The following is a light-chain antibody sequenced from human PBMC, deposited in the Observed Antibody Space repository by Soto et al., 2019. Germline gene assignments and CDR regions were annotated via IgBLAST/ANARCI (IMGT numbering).Light chain of an antibody. CDR3: QSYDGSLATSI. CDR2: GNN. CDR1: SSNLGAGYD. Sequence: QSVLPQPPSVYGTPGQRVSISCTGTSSNLGAGYDVHWYQQLPGAAPRLLIFGNNVRPSGVPDRFSGSKSGTSASLAITGLQAEDEAIYHCQSYDGSLATSIFGAGTKLTVL. J-gene: IGLJ2*01. V-gene: IGLV1-40*01.